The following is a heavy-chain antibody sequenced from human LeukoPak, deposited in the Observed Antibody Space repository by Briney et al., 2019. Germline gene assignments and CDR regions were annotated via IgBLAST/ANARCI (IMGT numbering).Heavy chain of an antibody. CDR2: IYTSGST. V-gene: IGHV4-4*07. D-gene: IGHD2-2*01. CDR1: GGSISSYY. CDR3: ARDVGVVVVPAAQGFDAFDI. Sequence: SETLSLTCTVSGGSISSYYWSWIWQPAGKGLEWIGRIYTSGSTNYNPSLKSRVTMSVDTSKNQFSLKLSSVTAADTAVYYCARDVGVVVVPAAQGFDAFDIWGQGTMVTVSS. J-gene: IGHJ3*02.